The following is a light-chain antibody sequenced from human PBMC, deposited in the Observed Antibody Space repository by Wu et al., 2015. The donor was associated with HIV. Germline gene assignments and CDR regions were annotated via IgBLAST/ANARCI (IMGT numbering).Light chain of an antibody. CDR2: DVF. CDR3: QQRDGWPLT. V-gene: IGKV3-11*01. J-gene: IGKJ4*01. Sequence: DIVLTQSPGTLSLSSGERATLSCRASQNITNFLAWYQQRVGHPPRLLIYDVFNRATGVPIRFSGSGSATNFHLTISSLDPEDSAFYYCQQRDGWPLTFGRWDRG. CDR1: QNITNF.